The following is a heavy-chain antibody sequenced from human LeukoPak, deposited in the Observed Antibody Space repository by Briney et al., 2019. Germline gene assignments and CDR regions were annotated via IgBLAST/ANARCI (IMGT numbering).Heavy chain of an antibody. CDR2: ISSSSSYI. CDR1: GFTFSSYS. Sequence: PGGSLRLSCAASGFTFSSYSMNWVRQAPGKGLEWVSSISSSSSYIYYADSVKGRFTISRDNAKNSLYLQMNSLRAEDTAVYYCARAALTLVRGVIPSWFDPWGQGTLVTVSS. J-gene: IGHJ5*02. CDR3: ARAALTLVRGVIPSWFDP. V-gene: IGHV3-21*01. D-gene: IGHD3-10*01.